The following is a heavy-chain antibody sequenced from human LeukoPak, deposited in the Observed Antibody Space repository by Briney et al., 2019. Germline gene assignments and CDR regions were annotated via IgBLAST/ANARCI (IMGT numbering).Heavy chain of an antibody. CDR1: SGSITTYY. J-gene: IGHJ4*02. Sequence: SETLSLNWTISSGSITTYYWSWIRQPPGKGLDWIGYVYNIGSTNYNPSLKSRVTISIDTSKKQISLKLSSVTAADTAVYFCARAGGTTSPIDYWGQGTLVTVSS. D-gene: IGHD4-17*01. CDR2: VYNIGST. V-gene: IGHV4-59*01. CDR3: ARAGGTTSPIDY.